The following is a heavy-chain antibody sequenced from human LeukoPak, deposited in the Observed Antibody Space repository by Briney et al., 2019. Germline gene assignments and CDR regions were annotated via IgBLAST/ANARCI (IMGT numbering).Heavy chain of an antibody. CDR1: GFTFSSYW. CDR3: AREPNMKWELPQIDY. D-gene: IGHD1-26*01. V-gene: IGHV3-7*01. Sequence: GGSLRLSCAASGFTFSSYWMSWVRQAPGKGLEWVANIKQDGSEKYYVDSVKGRLTISRDNAKNSLYLQMNSLRAEDTAVYYCAREPNMKWELPQIDYWGQGTLVTVSS. J-gene: IGHJ4*02. CDR2: IKQDGSEK.